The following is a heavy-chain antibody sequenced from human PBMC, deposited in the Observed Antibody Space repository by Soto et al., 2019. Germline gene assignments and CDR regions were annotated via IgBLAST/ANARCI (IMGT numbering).Heavy chain of an antibody. CDR3: AQGERQQQRDY. CDR2: IYHSGST. V-gene: IGHV4-4*02. Sequence: QVQLQESGPGLVKPSGTLSLTCAVSGDSISSSKWWSWVRQPPGKGLEWIGEIYHSGSTNYNPSLTSRVIISVDKSKNQFSLKLSSVTDADPAVYYCAQGERQQQRDYWGQGTLVTVSS. J-gene: IGHJ4*02. CDR1: GDSISSSKW. D-gene: IGHD6-13*01.